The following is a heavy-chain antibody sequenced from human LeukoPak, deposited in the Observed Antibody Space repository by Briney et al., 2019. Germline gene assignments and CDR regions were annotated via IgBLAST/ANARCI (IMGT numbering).Heavy chain of an antibody. CDR2: ISGSGGST. J-gene: IGHJ6*03. D-gene: IGHD1-26*01. CDR1: GFTFSSYA. V-gene: IGHV3-23*01. CDR3: ATQSGSYYFEVFHCFYMDV. Sequence: GGSLRLSCAASGFTFSSYAMSWVRQAPGKGLEWVSVISGSGGSTYYADSVKGRFTISRDNSKNTLYLQMNSLRAEDTAVYYCATQSGSYYFEVFHCFYMDVWGKGTTVTVSS.